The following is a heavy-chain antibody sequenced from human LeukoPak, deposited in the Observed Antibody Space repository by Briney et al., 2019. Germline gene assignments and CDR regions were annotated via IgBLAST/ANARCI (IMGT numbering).Heavy chain of an antibody. D-gene: IGHD3-22*01. CDR1: GFTFSRYS. J-gene: IGHJ4*02. CDR3: ARAISSVVVMDY. Sequence: QPGGSLRLSCAASGFTFSRYSVNWVRQAPGKGLEWVSYISSSGSTIYYADSVKGRFTISRDNAKNSLYLQMNSLRAEDTAVYYCARAISSVVVMDYWGQGTLVTVSS. V-gene: IGHV3-48*04. CDR2: ISSSGSTI.